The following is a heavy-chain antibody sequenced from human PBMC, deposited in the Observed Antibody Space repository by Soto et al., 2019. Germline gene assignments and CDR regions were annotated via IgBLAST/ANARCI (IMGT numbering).Heavy chain of an antibody. D-gene: IGHD2-2*01. CDR3: ARDRGASVVVVPAAGNWFEP. J-gene: IGHJ5*02. CDR2: INPSGGST. Sequence: ASLKVSCKSSGSTFTSYYMHCVRHSPGQGLELMGIINPSGGSTSYAQKFQGRVTMTRDTSTSTVYMELSSLRSEDTAVYYCARDRGASVVVVPAAGNWFEPWGQGTLVTVSS. V-gene: IGHV1-46*03. CDR1: GSTFTSYY.